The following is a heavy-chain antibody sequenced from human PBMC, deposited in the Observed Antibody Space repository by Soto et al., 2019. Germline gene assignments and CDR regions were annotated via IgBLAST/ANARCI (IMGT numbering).Heavy chain of an antibody. Sequence: EGLCLTCAIAGAALGVFHWTWLRQAPGKGLEWIGELIHGGSTNYNPSLKSRGSVALDTAKNQFSLHLMALTAADTAGYYLLRTPLAYHYARQTCPQVGDSFDIWDRGTMVAVSS. CDR1: GAALGVFH. J-gene: IGHJ3*02. D-gene: IGHD3-16*01. V-gene: IGHV4-34*12. CDR2: LIHGGST. CDR3: LRTPLAYHYARQTCPQVGDSFDI.